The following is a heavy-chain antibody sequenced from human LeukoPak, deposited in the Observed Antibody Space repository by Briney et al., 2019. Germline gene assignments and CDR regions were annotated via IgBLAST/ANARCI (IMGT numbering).Heavy chain of an antibody. V-gene: IGHV4-39*07. CDR2: INHSGST. D-gene: IGHD3-9*01. CDR3: ASHYYDILTGYYRFDY. Sequence: SETLSLTCSVSGDSISSSGYYWDWIRQPPGKGLEWIGEINHSGSTNYNPSLKSRVTISVDTSKNQFSLKLSSVTAADTAVYYCASHYYDILTGYYRFDYWGQGTLVTVSS. CDR1: GDSISSSGYY. J-gene: IGHJ4*02.